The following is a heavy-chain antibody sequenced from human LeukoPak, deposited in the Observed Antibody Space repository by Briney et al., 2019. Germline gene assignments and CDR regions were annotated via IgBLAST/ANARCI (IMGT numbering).Heavy chain of an antibody. CDR3: AREPRGGGYSFDY. CDR2: IYYSGST. V-gene: IGHV4-59*06. D-gene: IGHD5-12*01. J-gene: IGHJ4*02. Sequence: SETLSLTCTVSGGSISSYYWRWIRQPPGKGLEWIGYIYYSGSTFYNPSLKSRVTISVDTSKNQFSLRLSSVTAADTAVYYCAREPRGGGYSFDYWGQGTLVTVSS. CDR1: GGSISSYY.